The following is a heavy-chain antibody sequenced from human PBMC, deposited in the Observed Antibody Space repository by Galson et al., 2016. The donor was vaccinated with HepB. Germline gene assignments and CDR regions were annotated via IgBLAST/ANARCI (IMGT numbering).Heavy chain of an antibody. CDR3: TRSRSLYGGQRHFDS. Sequence: SVKVSCKASGGTFSSSAISWVRQAPGEGLEWMGAIIPLFGKPNYAQNFQGRVTIAADESTSTAYMELSSLRSEDTAIYYCTRSRSLYGGQRHFDSWGQGTLVTVSS. D-gene: IGHD3-16*01. V-gene: IGHV1-69*13. CDR2: IIPLFGKP. CDR1: GGTFSSSA. J-gene: IGHJ4*02.